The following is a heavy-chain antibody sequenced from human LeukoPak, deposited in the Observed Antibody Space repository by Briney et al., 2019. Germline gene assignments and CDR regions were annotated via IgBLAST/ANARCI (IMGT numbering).Heavy chain of an antibody. J-gene: IGHJ4*02. CDR1: GGSISSSTYY. CDR2: IHYSGST. CDR3: ARLGGYYDPLDY. D-gene: IGHD3-22*01. V-gene: IGHV4-39*01. Sequence: SETLSLTCTVSGGSISSSTYYWAWIRQPPGKGLEWTGTIHYSGSTYYSPSLKSRVTISVDTSKNQFSLNLSSVTAADTAVYYCARLGGYYDPLDYWGQGTLVTVSS.